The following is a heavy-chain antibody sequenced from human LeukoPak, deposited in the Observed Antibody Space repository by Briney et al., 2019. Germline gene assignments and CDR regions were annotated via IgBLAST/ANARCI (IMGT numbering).Heavy chain of an antibody. Sequence: GGSLRLSCAASGLTVNSNSMTWARRAPGEGLEWVSVMYSGGTTYYAVSGKRRFTISRDNSKNTLYLQMNSLRAADTAVYYCASAYSGYSNDIYWYFDLWGRGTLVTVSS. CDR1: GLTVNSNS. CDR2: MYSGGTT. J-gene: IGHJ2*01. CDR3: ASAYSGYSNDIYWYFDL. V-gene: IGHV3-53*01. D-gene: IGHD5-18*01.